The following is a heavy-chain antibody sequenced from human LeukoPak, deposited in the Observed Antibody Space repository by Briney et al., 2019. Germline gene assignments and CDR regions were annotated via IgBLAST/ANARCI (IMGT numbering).Heavy chain of an antibody. D-gene: IGHD4-11*01. CDR1: GFTFDDYA. CDR3: AKPKLMTTVTTGAFDI. Sequence: PGRSLRLSCAASGFTFDDYAMHWVRQAPGKGLEWVSGISWNSGSIGYVDSVKGRFTISRDNAKNSLYLQMNSLRAEDTALYYCAKPKLMTTVTTGAFDIWGQGTMVTVSS. V-gene: IGHV3-9*01. CDR2: ISWNSGSI. J-gene: IGHJ3*02.